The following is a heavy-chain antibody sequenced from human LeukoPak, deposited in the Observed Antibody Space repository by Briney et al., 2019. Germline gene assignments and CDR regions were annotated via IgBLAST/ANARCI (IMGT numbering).Heavy chain of an antibody. CDR3: AKDRSYYDSSGYIYYFDY. Sequence: GGSLRLSCAASGFTFSSYAMSWVRQAPGKGLEWVSGISSSGGSTVYADSVKGRFTISRDNFRNTVFLQMNSLRAEDTAVYYCAKDRSYYDSSGYIYYFDYWGQGTLVTVSS. D-gene: IGHD3-22*01. J-gene: IGHJ4*02. CDR2: ISSSGGST. CDR1: GFTFSSYA. V-gene: IGHV3-23*01.